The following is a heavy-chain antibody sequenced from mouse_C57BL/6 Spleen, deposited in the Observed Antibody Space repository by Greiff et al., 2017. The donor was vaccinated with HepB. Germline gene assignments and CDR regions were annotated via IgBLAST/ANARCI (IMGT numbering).Heavy chain of an antibody. CDR2: IATEDGET. CDR3: ARSAPFTTVVATDFDY. V-gene: IGHV14-2*01. CDR1: GFNIKDYY. Sequence: EVQLQQSGAELVKPGASVKLSCTASGFNIKDYYMHWVKQRTEQGLEWIGRIATEDGETKDAPKFQGKATITADTSSNTAYLQLSSLTSEDTAVYYCARSAPFTTVVATDFDYWGQGTTLTVSS. J-gene: IGHJ2*01. D-gene: IGHD1-1*01.